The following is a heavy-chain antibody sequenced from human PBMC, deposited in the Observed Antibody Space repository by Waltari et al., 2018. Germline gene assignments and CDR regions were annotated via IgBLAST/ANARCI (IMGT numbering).Heavy chain of an antibody. Sequence: EVQLMESGGGVVQPGGSLGLSCAASGFTFDDYTMNWVRQAPGKGLEWVSLITWGGDSIYYIDSVKGRFTISRDNSKNSLYLQMNSLGPEDTAFYYCAKELNMMNGDYGYYFHGWGQGTLVTVSS. CDR1: GFTFDDYT. D-gene: IGHD4-17*01. CDR3: AKELNMMNGDYGYYFHG. V-gene: IGHV3-43*01. J-gene: IGHJ4*02. CDR2: ITWGGDSI.